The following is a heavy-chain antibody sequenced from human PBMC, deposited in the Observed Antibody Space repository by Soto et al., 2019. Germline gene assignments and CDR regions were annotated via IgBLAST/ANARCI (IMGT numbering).Heavy chain of an antibody. Sequence: PGESLKISCKGSGYSFTSYWIGWVRQMPGKGLEWMGIIYPGDSDTRYSPSFQGQVTISADKSISTAYLQWTSLKASDTAMYYCASFWEAAGTLSRFDPCGQRTLVPVSA. CDR2: IYPGDSDT. CDR1: GYSFTSYW. CDR3: ASFWEAAGTLSRFDP. J-gene: IGHJ5*02. V-gene: IGHV5-51*01. D-gene: IGHD6-13*01.